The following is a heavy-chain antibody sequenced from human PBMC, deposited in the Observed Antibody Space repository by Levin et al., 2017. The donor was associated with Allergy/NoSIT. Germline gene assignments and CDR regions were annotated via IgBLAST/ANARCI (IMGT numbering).Heavy chain of an antibody. J-gene: IGHJ6*02. D-gene: IGHD2-2*01. CDR2: INPNSGGT. V-gene: IGHV1-2*06. Sequence: ASVKVSCKASGYTFTGYYMHWVRQAPGQGLEWMGRINPNSGGTNYAQKFQGRVTMTRDTSISTAYMELSRLRSDDTAVYYCARDNIVVVPVHYYGMDVWGQGTTVTVSS. CDR3: ARDNIVVVPVHYYGMDV. CDR1: GYTFTGYY.